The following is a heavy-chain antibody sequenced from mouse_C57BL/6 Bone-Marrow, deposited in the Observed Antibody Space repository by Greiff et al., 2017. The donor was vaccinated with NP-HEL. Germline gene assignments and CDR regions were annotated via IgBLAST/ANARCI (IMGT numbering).Heavy chain of an antibody. D-gene: IGHD1-1*01. Sequence: EVQLQQSGPELVKPGASVKIPCKASGYTFTDYNMDWVKQSHGKSLEWIGDINPNNGGTIYNQKFKGKATLTVDKSSSTAYMELRSLTSEDTAVYYCAREGRRALYYYAMDYWGQGTSVTVSS. CDR1: GYTFTDYN. J-gene: IGHJ4*01. V-gene: IGHV1-18*01. CDR2: INPNNGGT. CDR3: AREGRRALYYYAMDY.